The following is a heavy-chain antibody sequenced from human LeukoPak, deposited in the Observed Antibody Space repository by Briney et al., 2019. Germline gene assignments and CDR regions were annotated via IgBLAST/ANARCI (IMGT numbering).Heavy chain of an antibody. D-gene: IGHD6-13*01. CDR2: IPYDGSNK. V-gene: IGHV3-30*04. CDR1: GFTFSSYA. J-gene: IGHJ4*02. CDR3: AKDHGSSDWYYFDY. Sequence: PGGSLRLSCAASGFTFSSYAMHWVRQAPGKGLEWVALIPYDGSNKYYADSVKGRFTISRDNSKNTLYLQMNTLRADDTAVYYCAKDHGSSDWYYFDYWGQGTLVTVSS.